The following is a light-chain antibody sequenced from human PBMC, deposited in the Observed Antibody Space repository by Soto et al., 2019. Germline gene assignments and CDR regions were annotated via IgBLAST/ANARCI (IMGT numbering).Light chain of an antibody. Sequence: GVSQSPCTLSLSPGERATLSCRASQTVRNNYLAWYQQKPGQAPRLLIYDASSRATGIPDRFSGGGSGTDFTLTISRLEPEDFAVYYCQQLSSYPLTFGGGTKVDIK. CDR2: DAS. CDR3: QQLSSYPLT. CDR1: QTVRNNY. V-gene: IGKV3-20*01. J-gene: IGKJ4*01.